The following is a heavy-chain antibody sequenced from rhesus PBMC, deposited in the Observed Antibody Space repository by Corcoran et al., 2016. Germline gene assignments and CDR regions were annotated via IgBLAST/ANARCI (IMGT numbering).Heavy chain of an antibody. Sequence: QVQLQESGPGLVKPAATLSLTCAVSGGSVSCSNWWIWIRPPQGKGLEWIGYISGSSGSTYYNPSLKRRVTTSTDTSKNQFSLKRSSVTAADTAVYYCARGAGSYFDYWGQGVLVTVSS. CDR2: ISGSSGST. D-gene: IGHD1-1*01. J-gene: IGHJ4*01. V-gene: IGHV4-65*01. CDR1: GGSVSCSNW. CDR3: ARGAGSYFDY.